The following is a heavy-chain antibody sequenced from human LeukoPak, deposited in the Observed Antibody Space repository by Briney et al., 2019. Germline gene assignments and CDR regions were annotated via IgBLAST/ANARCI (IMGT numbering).Heavy chain of an antibody. CDR3: AKDYNYGYGYYFDY. J-gene: IGHJ4*02. Sequence: GSLRLSCAASGFTFSSCGVQWVRQAPGRGLEWVAVISFDGSDKFYADSVKGRFTISRDNSKNTLYLQMNSLRAEDTAVYYCAKDYNYGYGYYFDYWGQGTLVTVSS. D-gene: IGHD3-10*01. V-gene: IGHV3-30*18. CDR1: GFTFSSCG. CDR2: ISFDGSDK.